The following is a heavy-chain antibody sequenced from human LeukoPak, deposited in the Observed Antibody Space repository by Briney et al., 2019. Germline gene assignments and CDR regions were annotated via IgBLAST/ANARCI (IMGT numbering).Heavy chain of an antibody. V-gene: IGHV4-59*01. Sequence: SETLSLTCTVSGGSISSYYWSWIRQPPGKGLEWIGYIYYSGSTNYNPSLKSRVTISVDTSKNQFSLKLSSVTAADTAVYYCARQAPTATYYDFWSGYYTSYYSDYWGQGTLVTVSS. J-gene: IGHJ4*02. CDR3: ARQAPTATYYDFWSGYYTSYYSDY. CDR2: IYYSGST. D-gene: IGHD3-3*01. CDR1: GGSISSYY.